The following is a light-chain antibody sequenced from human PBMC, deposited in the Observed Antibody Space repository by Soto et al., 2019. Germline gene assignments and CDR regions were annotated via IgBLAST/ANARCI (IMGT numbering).Light chain of an antibody. CDR2: KAS. CDR1: QTISSC. J-gene: IGKJ1*01. V-gene: IGKV1-5*03. Sequence: IQMTQSPSTLSGSVGDRVTITCRASQTISSCLSWYQQKPGKAPKLLIYKASTLKSGVPSRFSGSGSGTEFTLTISSLQPDDFATYYCQHYNSYSEAFGQGTKV. CDR3: QHYNSYSEA.